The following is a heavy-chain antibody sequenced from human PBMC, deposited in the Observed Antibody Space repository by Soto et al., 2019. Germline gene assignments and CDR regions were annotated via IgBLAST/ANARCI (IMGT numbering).Heavy chain of an antibody. V-gene: IGHV3-21*01. CDR2: ISSSSSYI. Sequence: GGSLRLSCAASGSTFSSYSMNWVRQAPGKGLEWVSSISSSSSYIYYADSVKGRFTIPRDNAKNSLYLQMNSLRAEDTAVYYCARDTTALAYDYWGQGTLVTVSS. CDR3: ARDTTALAYDY. J-gene: IGHJ4*02. CDR1: GSTFSSYS. D-gene: IGHD1-1*01.